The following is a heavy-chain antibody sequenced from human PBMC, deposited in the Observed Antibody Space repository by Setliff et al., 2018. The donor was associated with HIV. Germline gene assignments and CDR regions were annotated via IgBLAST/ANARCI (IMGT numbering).Heavy chain of an antibody. V-gene: IGHV4-61*09. Sequence: SETLSLTCTVSGGSINSGSYYWSWIRQPAGKGLEWIGHIYTSGSTNYNPSLKSRVTISVETSKVQFSLKLNSVTVVDTAVYFCARLKRDGTYFFDFWGQGTLVTVSS. CDR3: ARLKRDGTYFFDF. CDR1: GGSINSGSYY. J-gene: IGHJ4*02. CDR2: IYTSGST. D-gene: IGHD2-21*01.